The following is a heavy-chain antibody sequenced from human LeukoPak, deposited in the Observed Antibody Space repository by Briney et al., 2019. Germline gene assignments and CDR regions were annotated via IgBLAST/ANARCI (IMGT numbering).Heavy chain of an antibody. CDR3: SRWVRL. D-gene: IGHD5-12*01. V-gene: IGHV3-11*04. J-gene: IGHJ4*02. CDR2: ISSSGSTI. Sequence: GGSLRLSRAASGFTVSSNYLSWVRQAPGKGLEWVSYISSSGSTIYYADSVKGRFTISRDNANNSLYLHMNSLRAEDTAVYYCSRWVRLGGQGTLVTVSS. CDR1: GFTVSSNY.